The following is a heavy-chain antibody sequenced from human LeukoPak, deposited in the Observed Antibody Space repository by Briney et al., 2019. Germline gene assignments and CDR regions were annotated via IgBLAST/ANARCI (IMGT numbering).Heavy chain of an antibody. CDR1: GFTFSSYV. CDR2: ISGNDGST. Sequence: GGSLRLSCAASGFTFSSYVMSWVRQAPGKGLEWVSLISGNDGSTYYADSVKGRFTISRDNSKNTLYLQMSGLRADDTAVYYCARRSVTTFDYWGQGTLVTVSS. J-gene: IGHJ4*02. D-gene: IGHD4-17*01. CDR3: ARRSVTTFDY. V-gene: IGHV3-23*01.